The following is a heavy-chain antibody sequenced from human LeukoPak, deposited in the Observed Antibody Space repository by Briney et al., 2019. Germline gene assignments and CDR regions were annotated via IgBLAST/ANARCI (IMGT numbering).Heavy chain of an antibody. CDR3: ARDGYNTPGY. D-gene: IGHD5-24*01. CDR1: GGSISGSNYY. Sequence: SETLSLTCTVSGGSISGSNYYWGWIRQPPGKGLEWIGSIFYTGSSYYNPSLKRRVTLSVDPSKDPFSLKLSSVPAADTAVYYCARDGYNTPGYWGQGTLVTVSS. J-gene: IGHJ4*02. CDR2: IFYTGSS. V-gene: IGHV4-39*07.